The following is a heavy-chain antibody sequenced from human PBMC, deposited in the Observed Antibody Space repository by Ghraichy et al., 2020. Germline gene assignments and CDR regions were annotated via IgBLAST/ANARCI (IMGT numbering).Heavy chain of an antibody. CDR1: GGSISSGDYY. D-gene: IGHD2-8*01. CDR3: ARGYCTNAVCYTSFDAFDI. J-gene: IGHJ3*02. CDR2: IYYSGST. Sequence: SETLSLTCSVSGGSISSGDYYWSWIRQPPGKGLEWFGYIYYSGSTYYNPSLKSRVTISVDTSKNQFSLKLSSVTAADTAVYYCARGYCTNAVCYTSFDAFDIWGQGTMVTVSS. V-gene: IGHV4-30-4*01.